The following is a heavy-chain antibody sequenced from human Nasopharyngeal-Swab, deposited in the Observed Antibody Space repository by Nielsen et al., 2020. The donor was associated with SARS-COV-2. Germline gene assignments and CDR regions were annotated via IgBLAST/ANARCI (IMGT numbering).Heavy chain of an antibody. CDR3: ARWDYSNYDRDY. CDR1: GFTFSSYS. CDR2: ISSSSSYI. J-gene: IGHJ4*02. D-gene: IGHD4-11*01. Sequence: GGSLRLSCAASGFTFSSYSMNWVRQAPGKGLEWVSSISSSSSYIYYADSVKGRFTISRDNAKNSLYLQMNSLRAEDTAVYYCARWDYSNYDRDYWGQGTLVTVSS. V-gene: IGHV3-21*01.